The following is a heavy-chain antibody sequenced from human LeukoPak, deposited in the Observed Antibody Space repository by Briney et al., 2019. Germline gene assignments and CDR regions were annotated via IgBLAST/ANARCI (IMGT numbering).Heavy chain of an antibody. CDR3: ARDSWYYDSSGYPTA. Sequence: PGGSLRLPCAASGFTVSSNYMTWVRQAPGKGLEWVSVVYSGGATYYADSVKGRFTIYRDNSKSTLYLQMHNLRADDTAVYYCARDSWYYDSSGYPTAWGQGTTVTVSS. D-gene: IGHD3-22*01. V-gene: IGHV3-53*01. CDR1: GFTVSSNY. CDR2: VYSGGAT. J-gene: IGHJ6*02.